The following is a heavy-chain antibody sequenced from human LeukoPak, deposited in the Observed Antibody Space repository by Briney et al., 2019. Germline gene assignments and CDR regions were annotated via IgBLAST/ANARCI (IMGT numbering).Heavy chain of an antibody. V-gene: IGHV3-23*01. CDR2: ITGRGDDT. CDR1: GFMFKSYA. CDR3: AKDIFSSVGTPDY. J-gene: IGHJ4*02. Sequence: GGSLRLSCAASGFMFKSYAMSWVRQAPGKGLEWPSGITGRGDDTKYADSVKGRFIISRDNSKNTVHLHLNGLTVEDAAVYYCAKDIFSSVGTPDYWGQGTRVTVSS. D-gene: IGHD3-3*02.